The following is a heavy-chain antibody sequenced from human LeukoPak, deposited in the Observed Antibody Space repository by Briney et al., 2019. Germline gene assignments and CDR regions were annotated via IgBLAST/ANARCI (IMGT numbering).Heavy chain of an antibody. Sequence: GGSLRLSCAAPGLPVSSNCMSWFRKAPGRGLEWVSLIYSGGSTYYTDSVKGRFTISRDNSKNTLYLQMNSLRAEDTAVYYCARRAGDYSHPYDYWGQGILVTVSS. V-gene: IGHV3-53*01. CDR3: ARRAGDYSHPYDY. CDR2: IYSGGST. D-gene: IGHD3-22*01. CDR1: GLPVSSNC. J-gene: IGHJ4*02.